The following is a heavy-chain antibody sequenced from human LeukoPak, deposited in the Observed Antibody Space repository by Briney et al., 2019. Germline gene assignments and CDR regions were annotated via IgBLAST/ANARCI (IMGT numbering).Heavy chain of an antibody. CDR1: GYSFTTYW. Sequence: GESLKISCKGSGYSFTTYWIGWVRQMPGKGLEWMGIIYPGDSDIRYSPSFQGQVTISADRSISTAYLQWSSLKASDTAMYYCARRGYCSGGSCFSSAFDIWGQGTMVTVSS. J-gene: IGHJ3*02. V-gene: IGHV5-51*01. CDR3: ARRGYCSGGSCFSSAFDI. D-gene: IGHD2-15*01. CDR2: IYPGDSDI.